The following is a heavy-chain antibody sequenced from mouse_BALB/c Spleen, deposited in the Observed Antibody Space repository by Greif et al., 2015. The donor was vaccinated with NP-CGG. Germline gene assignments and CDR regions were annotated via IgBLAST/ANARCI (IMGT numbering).Heavy chain of an antibody. CDR2: INPGSGGT. J-gene: IGHJ2*01. CDR1: GYAFTNYL. V-gene: IGHV1-54*01. D-gene: IGHD2-4*01. Sequence: VQLQQSGAELVRPGTSVKVSCKASGYAFTNYLIEWVKQRPGQGLEWIGVINPGSGGTNYNEKFKGKATLTADKSSSTAYMQLSSLTSDDSAVYFCARQGDYDEGDYWGQGTTLTVSS. CDR3: ARQGDYDEGDY.